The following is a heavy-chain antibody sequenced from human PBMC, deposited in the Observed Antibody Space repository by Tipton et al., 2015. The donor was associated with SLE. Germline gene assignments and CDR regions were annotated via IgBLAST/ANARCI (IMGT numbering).Heavy chain of an antibody. V-gene: IGHV3-11*01. CDR2: ISSSGSTI. D-gene: IGHD4-17*01. Sequence: SLRLSCAASGFTFSDYYMSWIRQAPGKGLEWVSYISSSGSTIYYADSVKGRFTISRDNAKNSLYLQMNSLRAEDTAVYYCASASPWDYGDYFGYWGQGTLVTVSS. CDR1: GFTFSDYY. CDR3: ASASPWDYGDYFGY. J-gene: IGHJ4*02.